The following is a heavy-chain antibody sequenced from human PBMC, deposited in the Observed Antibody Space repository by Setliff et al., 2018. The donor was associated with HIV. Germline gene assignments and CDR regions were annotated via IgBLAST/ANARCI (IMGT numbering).Heavy chain of an antibody. Sequence: PGGSLRLSCAASGFTFSDYYMSWLRQAPGKGLEWVSYISRDGNTIYYADSVKGRFTISRDNAKNSLYLQLNSLRPEDTAVYYCARNTPSIINYPYYYYMDVWGKGTTVTVSS. V-gene: IGHV3-11*01. CDR3: ARNTPSIINYPYYYYMDV. J-gene: IGHJ6*03. CDR2: ISRDGNTI. D-gene: IGHD1-7*01. CDR1: GFTFSDYY.